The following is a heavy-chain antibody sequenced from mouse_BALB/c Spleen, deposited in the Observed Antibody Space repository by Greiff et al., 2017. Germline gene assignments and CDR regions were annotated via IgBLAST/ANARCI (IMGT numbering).Heavy chain of an antibody. CDR2: IWAGGST. CDR1: GFSLTSYG. Sequence: VQLVESGPGLVAPSQSLSITCTVSGFSLTSYGVHWVRQPPGKGLEWLGVIWAGGSTNYNSALMSRLSISKDNSKSQVFLKMNSLQTDDTAMYYCARDDYGNALGFAYWGQGTLVTVSA. CDR3: ARDDYGNALGFAY. D-gene: IGHD2-1*01. J-gene: IGHJ3*01. V-gene: IGHV2-9*02.